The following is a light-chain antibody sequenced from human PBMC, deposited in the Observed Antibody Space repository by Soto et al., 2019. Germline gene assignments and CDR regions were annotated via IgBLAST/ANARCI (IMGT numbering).Light chain of an antibody. Sequence: QSALTQPASVSGSPGQSITISCTGTSSDVGSYNLVSWYLQHPGKAPKLMIYEVSKRPSGVSNRFSGSKSGNTASLTISGLQAEDESDYYCCSYAGRTTLYVFGTGTKLTVL. CDR3: CSYAGRTTLYV. V-gene: IGLV2-23*02. J-gene: IGLJ1*01. CDR1: SSDVGSYNL. CDR2: EVS.